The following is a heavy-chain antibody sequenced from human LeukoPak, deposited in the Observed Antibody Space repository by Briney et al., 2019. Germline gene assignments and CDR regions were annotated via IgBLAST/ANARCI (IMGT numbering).Heavy chain of an antibody. CDR2: INPDSGGT. CDR3: ARQYYYAPLIPIDP. D-gene: IGHD3-10*01. V-gene: IGHV1-2*06. Sequence: GASVKVSCKTSGYTFTDDYVHWVRQAPGRGLEWMGRINPDSGGTNYAQKFQGRVTMTRDTSISTAYMELSRLRSDDTAVYYCARQYYYAPLIPIDPCGQGTLVTVSS. CDR1: GYTFTDDY. J-gene: IGHJ5*02.